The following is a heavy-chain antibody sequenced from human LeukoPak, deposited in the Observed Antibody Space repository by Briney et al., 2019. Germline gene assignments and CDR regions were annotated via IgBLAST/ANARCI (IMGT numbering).Heavy chain of an antibody. CDR2: ISVYNGNT. V-gene: IGHV1-18*01. J-gene: IGHJ5*02. Sequence: ASEKVSCKASGYTFTNYGISWVRQAPGQGLEWMGWISVYNGNTNYAQKFHGRVTMTTDTSTTTAYMELRSLRSDDTALYYCASSGSRDNWFDPWGQGTLVTVSS. D-gene: IGHD3-10*01. CDR1: GYTFTNYG. CDR3: ASSGSRDNWFDP.